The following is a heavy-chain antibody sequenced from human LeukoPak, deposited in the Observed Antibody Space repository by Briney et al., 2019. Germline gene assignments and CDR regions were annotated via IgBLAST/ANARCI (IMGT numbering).Heavy chain of an antibody. CDR1: GYTFGDYA. D-gene: IGHD2-21*01. J-gene: IGHJ4*02. Sequence: PGGSLRLSCAASGYTFGDYAMTWARQAPGKGLEWVSAISGSGGSTYYADSVKGRFTISRDNAKNSLYLQMNSLRAEDTAVYYCARDGEAYCGGDCYSSNAYWGQGTLVTVSS. V-gene: IGHV3-23*01. CDR2: ISGSGGST. CDR3: ARDGEAYCGGDCYSSNAY.